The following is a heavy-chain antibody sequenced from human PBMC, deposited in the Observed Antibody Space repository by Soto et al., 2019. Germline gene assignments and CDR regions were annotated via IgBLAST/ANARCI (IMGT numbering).Heavy chain of an antibody. V-gene: IGHV1-18*01. CDR3: ARCYCSVGSCYTCWHFDL. CDR1: GYTFNNYG. CDR2: IGPYNGNT. D-gene: IGHD2-15*01. Sequence: QVQLVQSGAEVKKPGASVKVSCKASGYTFNNYGISWVRQAPGQGLEWMGWIGPYNGNTDHAQNFQGRVTMTTDTCTHTAYMELRRLQSDDTALYYCARCYCSVGSCYTCWHFDLWGRGTLVTVSS. J-gene: IGHJ2*01.